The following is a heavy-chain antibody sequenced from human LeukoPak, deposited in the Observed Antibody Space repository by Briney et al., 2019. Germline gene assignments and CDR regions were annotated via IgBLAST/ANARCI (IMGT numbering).Heavy chain of an antibody. CDR3: ARARYYYDSSGYYLVDYYYYMDV. J-gene: IGHJ6*03. Sequence: PGGSLRLSCAASGFTFSSYWMSWVRQAPGKGLEWVANIKQDGSEKYYVDSVKGRFTISRDNAKNSLYLQMNSLRAEDTAVYYCARARYYYDSSGYYLVDYYYYMDVWGKGTTVTVSS. CDR1: GFTFSSYW. D-gene: IGHD3-22*01. CDR2: IKQDGSEK. V-gene: IGHV3-7*01.